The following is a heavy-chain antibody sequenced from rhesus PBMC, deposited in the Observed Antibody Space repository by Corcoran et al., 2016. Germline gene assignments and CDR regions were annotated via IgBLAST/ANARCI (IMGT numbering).Heavy chain of an antibody. CDR3: VRIQYISGKNRFDV. Sequence: QVTLKESGPALVKPTQTLTLTCTFSGFSLSTRGLGVGWTRQPPGTALEWLASIYWDADMYYTTSLKSRLTISKDTSKNPVVLTMTNMDPVDTATYYCVRIQYISGKNRFDVWGAGVLVTVSS. CDR2: IYWDADM. V-gene: IGHV2S1*01. CDR1: GFSLSTRGLG. D-gene: IGHD4-23*01. J-gene: IGHJ5-1*01.